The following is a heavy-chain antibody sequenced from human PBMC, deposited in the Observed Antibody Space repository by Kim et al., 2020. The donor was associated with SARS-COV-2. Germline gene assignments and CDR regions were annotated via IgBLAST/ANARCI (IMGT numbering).Heavy chain of an antibody. V-gene: IGHV1-3*01. CDR2: INAGNGNT. CDR1: GYTFTSYA. Sequence: ASVKVSCKASGYTFTSYAMHWVRQAPGQRLEWMGWINAGNGNTRYSQKFQGRVTITRDTSASTAYMELSSLRSEDTAVYYCARDTGSSWSSRGLEQGGLGYWGQGTLVTVSS. J-gene: IGHJ4*02. D-gene: IGHD6-13*01. CDR3: ARDTGSSWSSRGLEQGGLGY.